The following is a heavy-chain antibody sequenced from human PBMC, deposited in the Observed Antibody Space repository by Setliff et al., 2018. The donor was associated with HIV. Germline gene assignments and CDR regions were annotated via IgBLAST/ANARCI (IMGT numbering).Heavy chain of an antibody. Sequence: LRLSCGASGFTFRNYWMTWVRQAPGRGLECVANIKEDGSEKCYVDSVKGRFTISRDNAKDSLYLQMNNLRAEDTAVYYFARDATRGGDMDVWGKGITVTVSS. CDR1: GFTFRNYW. J-gene: IGHJ6*03. V-gene: IGHV3-7*01. D-gene: IGHD2-15*01. CDR2: IKEDGSEK. CDR3: ARDATRGGDMDV.